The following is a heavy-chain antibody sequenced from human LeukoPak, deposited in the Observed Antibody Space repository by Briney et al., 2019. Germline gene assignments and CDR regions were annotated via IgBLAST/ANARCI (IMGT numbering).Heavy chain of an antibody. CDR2: INPNSGGT. CDR1: GYTFTDYY. J-gene: IGHJ4*02. V-gene: IGHV1-2*02. D-gene: IGHD2-21*02. CDR3: VREFRAISVTAD. Sequence: ASVKVSCKASGYTFTDYYMQWVRQAPGQRLEWMGWINPNSGGTYYAQKFQGRVTLTRDTSITTAYMELSRLRSDDTAVYYCVREFRAISVTADWGQGTLVTVSS.